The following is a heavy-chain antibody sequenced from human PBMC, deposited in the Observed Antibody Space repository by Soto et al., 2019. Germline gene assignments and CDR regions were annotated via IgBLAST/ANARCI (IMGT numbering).Heavy chain of an antibody. Sequence: QVQLVQSGTEVKKPGASVKVSCKASGYTFTSYAISWVRQAPGQGLEWMGWINPYNGNTNYAQKLQGRVTMTTYTSTSTAYMELRSLRSDDTAVYYCARDTAMALPDAWGQGTLVTVSS. CDR3: ARDTAMALPDA. V-gene: IGHV1-18*01. CDR1: GYTFTSYA. D-gene: IGHD5-18*01. CDR2: INPYNGNT. J-gene: IGHJ4*02.